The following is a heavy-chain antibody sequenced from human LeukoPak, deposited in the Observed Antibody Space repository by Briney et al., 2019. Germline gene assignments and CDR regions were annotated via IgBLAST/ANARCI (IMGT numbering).Heavy chain of an antibody. CDR2: LSGSGCGT. V-gene: IGHV3-23*01. CDR3: AKRSVVIRVFLVGFHKEAYYFDS. Sequence: GGSLRLSCAVSGITLSNYGMSWVRQAPGKGLEWVAGLSGSGCGTNYADSVQGRFTISRDNPKNTLYLQMNSLRAEDTAVYFCAKRSVVIRVFLVGFHKEAYYFDSWRQGALVTVSS. J-gene: IGHJ4*02. CDR1: GITLSNYG. D-gene: IGHD2-21*01.